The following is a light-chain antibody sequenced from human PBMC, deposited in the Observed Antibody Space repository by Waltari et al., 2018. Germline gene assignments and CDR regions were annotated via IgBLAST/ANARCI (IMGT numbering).Light chain of an antibody. V-gene: IGLV2-11*01. J-gene: IGLJ2*01. CDR3: LAYAGGPSI. Sequence: QSALAQPPSVSGSPGQSVTISCTGTSSDVGPYNYVPWYQQHPGNAPRVVLHDVSERPSGVPDRFSASKSGNTASLTITGLQAEDEADYYCLAYAGGPSIFGGGTKLTVL. CDR1: SSDVGPYNY. CDR2: DVS.